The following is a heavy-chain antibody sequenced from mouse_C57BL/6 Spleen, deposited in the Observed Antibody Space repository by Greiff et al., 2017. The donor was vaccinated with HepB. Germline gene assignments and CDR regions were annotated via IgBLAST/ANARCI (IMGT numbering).Heavy chain of an antibody. Sequence: EVQLVESGGGLVQPKGSLKLSCAASGFSFNTYAMNWVRQAPGKGLEWVARIRSKSNNYATYYADSVKDRFTISRDDSESMLYLQMNNLKTEDTAMYYCVSSVTRDYYAMDYWGQGTSVTVSS. J-gene: IGHJ4*01. CDR3: VSSVTRDYYAMDY. CDR2: IRSKSNNYAT. V-gene: IGHV10-1*01. CDR1: GFSFNTYA.